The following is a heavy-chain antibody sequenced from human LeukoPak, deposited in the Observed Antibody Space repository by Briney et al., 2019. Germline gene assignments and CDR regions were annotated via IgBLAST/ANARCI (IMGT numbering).Heavy chain of an antibody. J-gene: IGHJ4*02. CDR2: VHYSGST. CDR1: GGSISSSNYY. D-gene: IGHD2-8*01. CDR3: ARSDCTNGVCYEDY. V-gene: IGHV4-39*07. Sequence: TSETLSLTCTVSGGSISSSNYYWGWIRQPPGKGLEWIGSVHYSGSTYYNPSLKSRVTISVDTSKNQFSLKLSSVTAADTAVYYCARSDCTNGVCYEDYWGQGTLVTVSS.